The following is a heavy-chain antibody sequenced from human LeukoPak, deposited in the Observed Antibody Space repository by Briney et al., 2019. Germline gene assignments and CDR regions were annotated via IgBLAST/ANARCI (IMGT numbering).Heavy chain of an antibody. V-gene: IGHV1-18*01. CDR3: ATATQPRGYFLH. D-gene: IGHD2-2*01. CDR2: ISVNNGGT. Sequence: ASVKVSCKASGYTFTTYSLAWVRQAPGQSLEWMGRISVNNGGTNYAQSFQDRVTLTRDTSTNTAYLELRSLRSDDTAIIYCATATQPRGYFLHWGQGTLVTVSS. CDR1: GYTFTTYS. J-gene: IGHJ1*01.